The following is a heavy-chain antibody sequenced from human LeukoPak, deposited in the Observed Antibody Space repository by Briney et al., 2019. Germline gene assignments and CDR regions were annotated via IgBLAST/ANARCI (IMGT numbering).Heavy chain of an antibody. V-gene: IGHV3-48*03. J-gene: IGHJ4*02. CDR3: ARGFVLGAAKNYFDY. CDR2: ISSSGSTI. Sequence: GGSLRLSCAASGFTFSSYEMNWVRQAPGKGLEWVSYISSSGSTIYYADSVKGRFTISRDNAKNALYLQMNSLRAEDTAVYYCARGFVLGAAKNYFDYWGQGALVTVSS. D-gene: IGHD2-21*02. CDR1: GFTFSSYE.